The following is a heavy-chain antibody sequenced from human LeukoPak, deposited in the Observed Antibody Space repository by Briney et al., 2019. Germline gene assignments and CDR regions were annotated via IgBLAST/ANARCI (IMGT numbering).Heavy chain of an antibody. CDR1: GFSLSTRGMC. CDR3: ARSGIVGARGVFDY. Sequence: SGPALVKPTQTLTLTCTFSGFSLSTRGMCVSWIRQPPGKALEWLARIDWDDDKYYSTSLKTRLTISKDTSKNRVVLTMTNMDPVDTATYYCARSGIVGARGVFDYWGQGTLVTVSS. D-gene: IGHD1-26*01. CDR2: IDWDDDK. J-gene: IGHJ4*02. V-gene: IGHV2-70*11.